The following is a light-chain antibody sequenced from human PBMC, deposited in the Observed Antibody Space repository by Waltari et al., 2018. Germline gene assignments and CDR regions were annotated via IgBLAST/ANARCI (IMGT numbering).Light chain of an antibody. CDR2: PDS. Sequence: QSVLTQPPSVSGAPGQSVTIPSPGVRPNISPGYDVHSSPQLPGTAPKLLIYPDSNRPSGGHERLYVYKSGTSASLAISGLQTEDEADYYCQSYDSSLSGSGWVFGGGTKLTVL. CDR3: QSYDSSLSGSGWV. CDR1: RPNISPGYD. V-gene: IGLV1-40*01. J-gene: IGLJ3*02.